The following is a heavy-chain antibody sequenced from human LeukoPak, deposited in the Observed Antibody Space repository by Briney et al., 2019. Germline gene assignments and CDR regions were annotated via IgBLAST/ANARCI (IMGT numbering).Heavy chain of an antibody. D-gene: IGHD4-17*01. V-gene: IGHV4-39*01. CDR1: GGSISSRSYY. CDR2: IYYSGNT. Sequence: SETLSLTCTVSGGSISSRSYYWGWIRQPPGKGLEWIGSIYYSGNTYYNPSLKSRVTISVDTSKNQFSLKLSSVTAADTAVYYCASGRGDGYDYGLYWGQGTLVTVSS. CDR3: ASGRGDGYDYGLY. J-gene: IGHJ4*02.